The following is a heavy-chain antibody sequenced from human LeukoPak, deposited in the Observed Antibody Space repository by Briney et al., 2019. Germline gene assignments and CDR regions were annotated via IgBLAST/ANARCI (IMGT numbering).Heavy chain of an antibody. CDR2: IDWDDDK. V-gene: IGHV2-70*17. D-gene: IGHD3-10*01. Sequence: SEATPALVKPTQTLTLSCTVSWFSLTTSGMCVSLICHPPGNALEWLACIDWDDDKFYSTPLKTRLTIYQDTSKNQVVLTMTDMDPVDTATYYCARTRFGEQGSRIDFWGQGTLVT. J-gene: IGHJ4*02. CDR3: ARTRFGEQGSRIDF. CDR1: WFSLTTSGMC.